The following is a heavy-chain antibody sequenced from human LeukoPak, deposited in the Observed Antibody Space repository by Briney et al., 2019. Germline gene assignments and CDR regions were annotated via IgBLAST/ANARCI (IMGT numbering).Heavy chain of an antibody. D-gene: IGHD3-22*01. V-gene: IGHV3-21*01. J-gene: IGHJ6*03. CDR1: GFTFSSYS. CDR2: ISSSSSYI. CDR3: ARDIYDSSGYYYYYYMDV. Sequence: TGGSLRLSCAASGFTFSSYSMNWVRQAPGRGLEWVSSISSSSSYIYYADSVKGRFTISRDNAKNSLYLQMNSLRAEDTAVYYCARDIYDSSGYYYYYYMDVWGKGTTVTVSS.